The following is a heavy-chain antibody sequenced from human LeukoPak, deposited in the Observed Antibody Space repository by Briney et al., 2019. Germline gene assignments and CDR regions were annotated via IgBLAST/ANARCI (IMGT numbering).Heavy chain of an antibody. D-gene: IGHD4-23*01. CDR2: IYYSGST. J-gene: IGHJ2*01. Sequence: RTSETLSLTCTVSGGSISSYYWSWIRQPPGKGLEWIGYIYYSGSTNYNPSLKSRVTISVDTSKNQFSLKLSSVTAADTAVYYCASKVVTPWGYWYFDLWGRGTLVTVSS. CDR1: GGSISSYY. CDR3: ASKVVTPWGYWYFDL. V-gene: IGHV4-59*08.